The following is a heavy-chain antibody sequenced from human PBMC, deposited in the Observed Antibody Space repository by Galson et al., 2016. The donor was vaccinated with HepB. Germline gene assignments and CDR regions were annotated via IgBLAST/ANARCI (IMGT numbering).Heavy chain of an antibody. CDR3: ASGHSGWMEEDYYYGMDV. Sequence: SVKVSCKGSGGDLGNHAISWARQAPGQGLEWMGGIIPSLGTAHYAQKFQGRVTITADESRRTAHMELSSLRSDDTAVYYCASGHSGWMEEDYYYGMDVWGQGTTVTVSS. V-gene: IGHV1-69*13. CDR2: IIPSLGTA. CDR1: GGDLGNHA. D-gene: IGHD6-19*01. J-gene: IGHJ6*02.